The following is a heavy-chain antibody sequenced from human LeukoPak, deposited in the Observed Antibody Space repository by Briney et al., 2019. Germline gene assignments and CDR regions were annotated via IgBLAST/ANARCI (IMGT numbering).Heavy chain of an antibody. D-gene: IGHD3-16*01. J-gene: IGHJ4*02. Sequence: PGGSLRLSCAASGFTFSSYSMNWVRQAPGKGLEWVSSIDYDSSHIYYAASVRGRFSISRDNARDSVHLQMDSLRADDTAVYHCARDPERYLRMGHYDYWGQGTLVIVSS. CDR2: IDYDSSHI. CDR3: ARDPERYLRMGHYDY. CDR1: GFTFSSYS. V-gene: IGHV3-21*01.